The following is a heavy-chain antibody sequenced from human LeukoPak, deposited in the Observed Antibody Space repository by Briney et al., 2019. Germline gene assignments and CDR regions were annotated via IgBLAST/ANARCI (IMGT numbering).Heavy chain of an antibody. Sequence: ASVKVSCKASGYTFTGYYMHWVRQAPGQGLEWMGWINPNSGDTNYAQKFQGRVTMTRDTSISTAYMELSRLRSDDTAVYYCARTITAAIGRDYWGQGTLVTVSS. J-gene: IGHJ4*02. V-gene: IGHV1-2*02. CDR3: ARTITAAIGRDY. D-gene: IGHD6-13*01. CDR1: GYTFTGYY. CDR2: INPNSGDT.